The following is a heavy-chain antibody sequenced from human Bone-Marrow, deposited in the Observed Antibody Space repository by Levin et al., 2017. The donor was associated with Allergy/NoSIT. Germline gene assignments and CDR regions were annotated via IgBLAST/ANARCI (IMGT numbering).Heavy chain of an antibody. V-gene: IGHV3-9*01. Sequence: PGGSLRLSCAASGFTFDDYGMHWVRQAPGKGLEWVSGISWNSDSIGYADSVKGRFTISRDNAKNSLYLQVNSLRADDTALYYCAKGSGGYFGSGPYGMDVWGQGTTVTVSS. J-gene: IGHJ6*02. CDR1: GFTFDDYG. CDR3: AKGSGGYFGSGPYGMDV. D-gene: IGHD3-10*01. CDR2: ISWNSDSI.